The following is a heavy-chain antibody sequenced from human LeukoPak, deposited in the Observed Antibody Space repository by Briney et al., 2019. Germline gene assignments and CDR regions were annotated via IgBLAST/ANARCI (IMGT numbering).Heavy chain of an antibody. J-gene: IGHJ4*02. D-gene: IGHD4-17*01. CDR2: ISSSSSYI. CDR3: ARDLGDSPGFDY. Sequence: GGSLRLSCAASGFTFSSYSMNWVRQAPGKGLEWVSSISSSSSYIYYADSVKGRFTISRDNAKNSLYLQMNSLRAEDTAVYYCARDLGDSPGFDYWGQGTLVTVPS. CDR1: GFTFSSYS. V-gene: IGHV3-21*01.